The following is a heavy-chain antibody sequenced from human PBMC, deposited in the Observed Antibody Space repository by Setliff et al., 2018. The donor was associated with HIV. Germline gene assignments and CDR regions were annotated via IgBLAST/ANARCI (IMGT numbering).Heavy chain of an antibody. Sequence: ASVKVSCKASGGTFSNYVINWVRQAPGQGLEWMGRIIPIFGTANYAQKFQGRVTITADKSTSTAYMELSSLRSEDTAVYYCGRYSSSTDAFDIWGQGTMVTVSS. CDR3: GRYSSSTDAFDI. CDR2: IIPIFGTA. J-gene: IGHJ3*02. D-gene: IGHD6-6*01. CDR1: GGTFSNYV. V-gene: IGHV1-69*06.